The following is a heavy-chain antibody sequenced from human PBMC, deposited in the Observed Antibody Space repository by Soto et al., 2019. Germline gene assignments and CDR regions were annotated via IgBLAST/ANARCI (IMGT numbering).Heavy chain of an antibody. Sequence: VHLMESGGGLVQPGGSLRLSCAASGFTFSSFSMHWVRQAPGKGLEWVSYINSSSSTIYYADSVRGRFTISRDNAKNSLYLQMNSLRDEDTAVFYCARDAPRCSGGTCLDYWGQGTLVTVSS. J-gene: IGHJ4*02. CDR1: GFTFSSFS. CDR3: ARDAPRCSGGTCLDY. V-gene: IGHV3-48*02. D-gene: IGHD2-15*01. CDR2: INSSSSTI.